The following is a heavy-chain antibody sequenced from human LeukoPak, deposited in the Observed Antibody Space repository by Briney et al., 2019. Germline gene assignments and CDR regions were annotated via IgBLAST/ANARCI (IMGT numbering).Heavy chain of an antibody. J-gene: IGHJ5*02. CDR1: GFTFGDYA. CDR3: TRPQSSITIFGVVIAYSWFDP. V-gene: IGHV3-49*04. Sequence: PGRSLRLSCTASGFTFGDYAMSWVRQAPGKGLEWVGFIRSKAYGGTTEYAASVKGRFTISRDDSKSIAYLQMNGLKTEDTAVYYCTRPQSSITIFGVVIAYSWFDPWGQGTLVTVSS. CDR2: IRSKAYGGTT. D-gene: IGHD3-3*01.